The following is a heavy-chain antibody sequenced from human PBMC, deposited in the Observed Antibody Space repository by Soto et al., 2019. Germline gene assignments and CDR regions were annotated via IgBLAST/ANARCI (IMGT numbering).Heavy chain of an antibody. J-gene: IGHJ4*02. CDR3: ARDAPPEDY. CDR1: GFTVSGNY. Sequence: GGSLRLSCAASGFTVSGNYMSWVRQAPGKGLEWVSVIYASGRTFYADSVKGRFTISRDNSKNTLDLQMNSLRAEDTAVYYCARDAPPEDYWGQGTLVTVSS. CDR2: IYASGRT. V-gene: IGHV3-53*01.